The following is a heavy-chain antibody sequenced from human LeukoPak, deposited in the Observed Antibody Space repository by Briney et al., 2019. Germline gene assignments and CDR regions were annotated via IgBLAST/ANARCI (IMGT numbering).Heavy chain of an antibody. D-gene: IGHD3-3*01. J-gene: IGHJ3*02. V-gene: IGHV4-38-2*02. Sequence: SETLSLTCTVSGYSMNSGYYWGWIRQSPGKGLEWIGSIYHSGSTYFNPSLKSRVTISVDTSKNQFSLKLTSVTAADTALYFCARGGTTIFGVVIIGAFDIWGQGTMVTVSS. CDR3: ARGGTTIFGVVIIGAFDI. CDR1: GYSMNSGYY. CDR2: IYHSGST.